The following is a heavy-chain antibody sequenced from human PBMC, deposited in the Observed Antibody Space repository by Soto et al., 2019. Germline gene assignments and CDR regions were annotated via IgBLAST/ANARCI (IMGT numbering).Heavy chain of an antibody. Sequence: GASVKGSCKASGYTFTSYGISWVRRAPGQGLEWMGWISAYNGNTNYAQKLQGRVTMTTDTSTSTAYMELRSLRSDDTAVYYCARDTSYYDSSAYDGFDPWGQGTLVTVSS. CDR3: ARDTSYYDSSAYDGFDP. J-gene: IGHJ5*02. D-gene: IGHD3-22*01. CDR1: GYTFTSYG. V-gene: IGHV1-18*01. CDR2: ISAYNGNT.